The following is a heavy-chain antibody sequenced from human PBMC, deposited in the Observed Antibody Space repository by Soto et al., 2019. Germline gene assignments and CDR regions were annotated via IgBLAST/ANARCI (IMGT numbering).Heavy chain of an antibody. V-gene: IGHV4-31*03. CDR1: GGSISSGGYY. D-gene: IGHD2-15*01. J-gene: IGHJ4*02. Sequence: SETLSLTCTVSGGSISSGGYYWSWIRQHPGKGLEWIGYIYYSGSTYYNPSLKSRVTISVDTSKNQFSLKLSSVTAADTAVYYCARGRSVGGPFRDYFDYWGQGTLVTVSS. CDR2: IYYSGST. CDR3: ARGRSVGGPFRDYFDY.